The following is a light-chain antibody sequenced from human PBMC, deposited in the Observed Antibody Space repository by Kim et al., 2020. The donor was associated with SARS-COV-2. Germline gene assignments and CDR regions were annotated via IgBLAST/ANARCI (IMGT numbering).Light chain of an antibody. J-gene: IGKJ2*01. CDR2: GAF. CDR3: QQYNSYPYT. V-gene: IGKV1-16*02. Sequence: SASVGDTVTITCRASQGISNFLGWFQQKPGKAPKSLIYGAFNLQSGVPSKFSGRESGTNFSLTISNLQPEDFATYYCQQYNSYPYTFGQGTKLEI. CDR1: QGISNF.